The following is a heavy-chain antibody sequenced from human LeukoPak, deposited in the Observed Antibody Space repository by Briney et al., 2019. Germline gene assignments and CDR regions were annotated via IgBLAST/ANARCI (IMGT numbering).Heavy chain of an antibody. Sequence: ASVTVSCKASGYTFTSYDINWVRQAPGQGLEGMGWMNPNSGNTDYAQKFQGRVTMTRNTSISTAYMELSSLRSEDTAVYYCARGLRFLEWLLSWFDPWGQGTLVTVSS. CDR2: MNPNSGNT. D-gene: IGHD3-3*01. CDR3: ARGLRFLEWLLSWFDP. CDR1: GYTFTSYD. J-gene: IGHJ5*02. V-gene: IGHV1-8*01.